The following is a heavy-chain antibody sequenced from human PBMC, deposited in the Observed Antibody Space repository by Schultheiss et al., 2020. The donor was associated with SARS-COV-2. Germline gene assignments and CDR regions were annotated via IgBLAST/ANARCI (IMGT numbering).Heavy chain of an antibody. Sequence: SQTLSLTCSVTGGSISRGTYSWNWIRQPAGKGLEWIGRVYRNGDTNYNPSLKSRVTISVDTSKNQFSLTLRSVTAADTAVYYCAKDAVSAVVVVPAATKGEIYFDYWGQGTLVTVSS. J-gene: IGHJ4*02. CDR2: VYRNGDT. CDR3: AKDAVSAVVVVPAATKGEIYFDY. V-gene: IGHV4-61*02. CDR1: GGSISRGTYS. D-gene: IGHD2-2*01.